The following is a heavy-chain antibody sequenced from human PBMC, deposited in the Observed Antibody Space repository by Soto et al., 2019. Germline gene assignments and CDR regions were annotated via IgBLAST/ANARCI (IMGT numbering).Heavy chain of an antibody. V-gene: IGHV4-31*03. J-gene: IGHJ4*02. CDR3: ARSHYGDYNSVFDY. CDR2: IYYSGST. CDR1: GGSISSGGYY. Sequence: SETLSLTCTVSGGSISSGGYYWSWIRQHPGKGLEWIGYIYYSGSTYYNPSLKSRVTISVDTSKNQFSLKLSSVTAADTAVYYCARSHYGDYNSVFDYWGQGTLVTVSS. D-gene: IGHD4-17*01.